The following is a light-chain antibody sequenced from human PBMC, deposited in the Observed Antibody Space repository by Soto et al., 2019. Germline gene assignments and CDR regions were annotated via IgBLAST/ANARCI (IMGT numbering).Light chain of an antibody. CDR2: KAS. CDR1: QSISSW. J-gene: IGKJ3*01. CDR3: QQYNSTGVT. V-gene: IGKV1-5*03. Sequence: DIQMTQSPSTLSASVGDRVTITCRASQSISSWLAWYQQKPGKAPKLLIYKASSLESGVPSRFSGSXXGXXFTLTISSLQPDDFATYYCQQYNSTGVTFGPGTKVDIK.